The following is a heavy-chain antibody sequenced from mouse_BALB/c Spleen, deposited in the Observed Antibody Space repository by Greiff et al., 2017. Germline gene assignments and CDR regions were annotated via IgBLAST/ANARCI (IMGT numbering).Heavy chain of an antibody. D-gene: IGHD2-14*01. J-gene: IGHJ3*01. Sequence: VQLKQSGPELVKPGASVKMSCKASGYTFTSYVMHWVKQKPGQGLEWIGYINPYNDGTKYNEKFKGKATLTSDKSSSTAYMELSSLTSEDSAVYYCARGGYDEWFADWGQGTLVTVSA. CDR1: GYTFTSYV. CDR3: ARGGYDEWFAD. V-gene: IGHV1-14*01. CDR2: INPYNDGT.